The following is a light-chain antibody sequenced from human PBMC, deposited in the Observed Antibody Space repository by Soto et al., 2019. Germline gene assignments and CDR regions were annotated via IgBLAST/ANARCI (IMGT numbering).Light chain of an antibody. J-gene: IGKJ3*01. Sequence: EIVLTQSPGTLPLSPGERATLSCRASQSVPSTYLAWYQQRPGQAPRLLIYGVSTRAPGIPDRFSGSGSGTDFTLTISRLEPEDFAVYFCQQYCHSPPFTFGPGTTVDFK. CDR2: GVS. CDR1: QSVPSTY. CDR3: QQYCHSPPFT. V-gene: IGKV3-20*01.